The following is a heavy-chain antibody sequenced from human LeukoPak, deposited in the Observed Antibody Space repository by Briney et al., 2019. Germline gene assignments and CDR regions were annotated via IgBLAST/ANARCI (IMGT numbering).Heavy chain of an antibody. CDR1: GFTFSNYR. V-gene: IGHV3-21*01. CDR2: ISSSSSYI. J-gene: IGHJ6*04. Sequence: KPGGSLRLSCAASGFTFSNYRMNWVRQAPGKGLEWVSSISSSSSYIYYADSVKGRFTISRDNDKNSLYLQMNSLRAEDTAVYYCAELGITMIGGVWGKGTTVTISS. D-gene: IGHD3-10*02. CDR3: AELGITMIGGV.